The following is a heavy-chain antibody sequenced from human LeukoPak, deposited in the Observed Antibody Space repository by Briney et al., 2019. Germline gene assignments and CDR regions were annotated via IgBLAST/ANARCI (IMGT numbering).Heavy chain of an antibody. CDR2: ISSSGSTI. V-gene: IGHV3-48*03. CDR1: GFTFSSYE. Sequence: PGGSLRLSCAASGFTFSSYEMNWVRQAPGKGLEWVSYISSSGSTIYYADSVKGRFTISRDNAKNSLYLQMNSLRAEDTAVYYCARYCSSTSCSIGGFRFDPWGQGTLVTVSS. CDR3: ARYCSSTSCSIGGFRFDP. D-gene: IGHD2-2*01. J-gene: IGHJ5*02.